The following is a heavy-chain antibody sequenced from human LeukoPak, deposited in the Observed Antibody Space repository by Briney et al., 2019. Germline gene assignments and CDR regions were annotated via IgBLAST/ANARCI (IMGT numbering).Heavy chain of an antibody. J-gene: IGHJ4*02. CDR2: IIPILGIA. CDR3: ASTKSGYSGYGYFDY. V-gene: IGHV1-69*04. D-gene: IGHD5-12*01. Sequence: SVKVSCKASGGTFSSYAISWVRQAPGQGLEWMGRIIPILGIANYAQKFQGRVTITADKSTSTAYVELSSLRSEDTAVYYCASTKSGYSGYGYFDYWGQGTLVTVSS. CDR1: GGTFSSYA.